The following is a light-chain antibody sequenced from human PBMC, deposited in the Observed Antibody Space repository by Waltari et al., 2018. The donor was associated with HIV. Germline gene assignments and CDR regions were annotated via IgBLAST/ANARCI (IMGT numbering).Light chain of an antibody. CDR3: QVYGGSPRWT. V-gene: IGKV3-20*01. Sequence: VLTQSPATLSVSPGENATLSCRASQTVDHKSLTWYQQRPGQAPRLVLFASSTRATGIPDRFHGSEAGTEVTLTIRRLEPEDFAIYYCQVYGGSPRWTFGPGTRLEIK. CDR2: ASS. J-gene: IGKJ1*01. CDR1: QTVDHKS.